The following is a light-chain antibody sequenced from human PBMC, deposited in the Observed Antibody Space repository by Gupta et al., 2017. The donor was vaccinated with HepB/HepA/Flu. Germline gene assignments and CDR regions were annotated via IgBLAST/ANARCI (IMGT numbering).Light chain of an antibody. J-gene: IGLJ1*01. CDR2: QDD. Sequence: SYEVTQPPSVSVSPGQPASITCSGDKLGDKSVCWYQQKPGQSPLLVIYQDDRRPSEIPERFSGSKSGNTATLTIRGTQTLDEADYYCQSWDTNSYVFGTGTHFTVL. V-gene: IGLV3-1*01. CDR3: QSWDTNSYV. CDR1: KLGDKS.